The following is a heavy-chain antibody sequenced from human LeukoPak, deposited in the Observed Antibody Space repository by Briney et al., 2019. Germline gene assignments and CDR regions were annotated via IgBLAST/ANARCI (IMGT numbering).Heavy chain of an antibody. V-gene: IGHV3-48*03. J-gene: IGHJ4*02. D-gene: IGHD6-19*01. CDR3: ARSGSSGWYFDY. Sequence: GGPLTLSCTASGFTFSSYEMNWVRQAPGKGLEGVSYISSSGSTIYYADSVKGRFTISRDNAKNSLYLQRNSPRAAHTAVYSCARSGSSGWYFDYWGQGTLVSVSS. CDR1: GFTFSSYE. CDR2: ISSSGSTI.